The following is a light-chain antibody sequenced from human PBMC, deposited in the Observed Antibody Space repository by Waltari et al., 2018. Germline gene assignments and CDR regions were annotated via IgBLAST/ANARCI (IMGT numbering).Light chain of an antibody. CDR3: QHYVRLPVT. CDR2: GAS. J-gene: IGKJ1*01. V-gene: IGKV3-20*01. CDR1: QSVRGS. Sequence: EIVLTQSPGPLSLSPGERATLPCRASQSVRGSLAWYQQKAGQAPRLLIYGASSRATGIPDRFSGGGSGTDFSLTISRLEPEDFAVYYCQHYVRLPVTFGQGTKVEI.